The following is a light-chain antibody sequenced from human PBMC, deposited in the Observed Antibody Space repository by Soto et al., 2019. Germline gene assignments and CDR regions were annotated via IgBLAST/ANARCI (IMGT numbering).Light chain of an antibody. CDR1: SSNIGTNT. V-gene: IGLV1-44*01. J-gene: IGLJ2*01. CDR3: EAWDGSLNVVL. Sequence: QSVLTQPPSASGTPGQRVTISCSGSSSNIGTNTVNWYQHLPGSAPKLLIFSNNQRPSGVPVRFSGSKSGTSASLAISGLQTDDEADYYCEAWDGSLNVVLFGGGTKLTVL. CDR2: SNN.